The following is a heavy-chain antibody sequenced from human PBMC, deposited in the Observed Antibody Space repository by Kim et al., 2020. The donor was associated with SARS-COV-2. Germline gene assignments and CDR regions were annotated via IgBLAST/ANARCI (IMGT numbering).Heavy chain of an antibody. V-gene: IGHV3-23*01. CDR3: AKGQNWVTIVF. CDR1: GFTFSSNA. Sequence: GGSLRLSCEASGFTFSSNAMSWVRQAPGKGLEWVSVVSHTGGSTYYADSVKGRFTISRDNSKNTLYLQMNSLRAEDTAVYFCAKGQNWVTIVFWGQGTLV. CDR2: VSHTGGST. D-gene: IGHD4-17*01. J-gene: IGHJ4*02.